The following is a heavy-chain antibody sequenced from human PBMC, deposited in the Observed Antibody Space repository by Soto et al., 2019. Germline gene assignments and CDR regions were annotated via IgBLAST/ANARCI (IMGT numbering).Heavy chain of an antibody. CDR3: AKASSSWDGYYYYGMDV. D-gene: IGHD6-13*01. Sequence: GGSLRLSCAASGFTFSDYYMSWIRQAPGKGLEWVSYISSSGSTIYYADSVKGRFTISRDNSKNTLYLQMDSLRAEDSAVYYCAKASSSWDGYYYYGMDVWGPGTTVTVSS. V-gene: IGHV3-11*04. J-gene: IGHJ6*02. CDR1: GFTFSDYY. CDR2: ISSSGSTI.